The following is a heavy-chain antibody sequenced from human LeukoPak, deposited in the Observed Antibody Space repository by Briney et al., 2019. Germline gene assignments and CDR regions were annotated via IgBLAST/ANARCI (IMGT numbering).Heavy chain of an antibody. D-gene: IGHD6-13*01. J-gene: IGHJ4*02. CDR2: IYHSGST. V-gene: IGHV4-4*02. CDR3: ARANIAAAARRSNYFDY. CDR1: GGSISSSNW. Sequence: PSGTLSLICAVSGGSISSSNWWSWVRPPPGTGLEWIGEIYHSGSTNYNPSLKSRVTISVDKSKNQFSLKLSSVTAADTAVYYCARANIAAAARRSNYFDYWGQGTLVTVSS.